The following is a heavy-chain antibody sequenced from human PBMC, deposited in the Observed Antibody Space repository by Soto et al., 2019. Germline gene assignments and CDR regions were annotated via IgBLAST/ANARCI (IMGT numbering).Heavy chain of an antibody. J-gene: IGHJ4*02. V-gene: IGHV3-30*18. CDR1: GFTFSSYG. CDR3: AEDQREYSSSWYGRWGYFDY. Sequence: QVQLVESGGGVVQPGRSLRLSCAASGFTFSSYGMHWVRQAPGKGLEWVAVISYDGSNKYYADSVKGRFTISRDNSKNTLYLQMNSLRAEDTAVYYCAEDQREYSSSWYGRWGYFDYWGQGTLVTVSS. CDR2: ISYDGSNK. D-gene: IGHD6-13*01.